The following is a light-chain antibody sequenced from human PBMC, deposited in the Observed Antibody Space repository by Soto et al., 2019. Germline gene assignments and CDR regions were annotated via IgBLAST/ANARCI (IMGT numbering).Light chain of an antibody. Sequence: EVVLTQSPGTLSLSPGERVTLSCRASQSVSSNYLAWYQHKPGQAPRLLIFGASNRATGIPDRFSGSGSGTDFTLNISGLEPEDFAVYYCQQYSGLTLTFGGGTKLDI. CDR3: QQYSGLTLT. CDR1: QSVSSNY. J-gene: IGKJ4*01. CDR2: GAS. V-gene: IGKV3-20*01.